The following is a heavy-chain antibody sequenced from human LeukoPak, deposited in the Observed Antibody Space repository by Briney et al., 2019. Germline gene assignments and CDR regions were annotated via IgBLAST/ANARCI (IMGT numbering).Heavy chain of an antibody. J-gene: IGHJ4*02. CDR2: IYYSGIT. CDR3: ARAYNYFDY. CDR1: GGSISSYY. V-gene: IGHV4-59*01. D-gene: IGHD4-11*01. Sequence: SETLSLTCTVSGGSISSYYWSWIRQPPGGGREWIGYIYYSGITNYNPSHKSRVTISVDTSKNQFSLKLSSVTAADTAVYYCARAYNYFDYWGQGTLVTVSS.